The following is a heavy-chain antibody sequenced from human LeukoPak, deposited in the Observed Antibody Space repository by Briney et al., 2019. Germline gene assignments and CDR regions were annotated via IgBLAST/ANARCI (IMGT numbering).Heavy chain of an antibody. V-gene: IGHV1-69*13. CDR3: ARGPSRRYYDSSGYYYGDFDY. D-gene: IGHD3-22*01. Sequence: SVKVSCKASGGTFSSYAISWVRQAPGQGLEWMGGIIPIFGTANYAQKFQGRVTITADESTSTAYMELSSPRSEDTAVYYCARGPSRRYYDSSGYYYGDFDYWGQGTLVTVSS. CDR1: GGTFSSYA. J-gene: IGHJ4*02. CDR2: IIPIFGTA.